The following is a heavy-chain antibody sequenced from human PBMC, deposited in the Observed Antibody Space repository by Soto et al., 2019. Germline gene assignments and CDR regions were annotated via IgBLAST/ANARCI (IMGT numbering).Heavy chain of an antibody. CDR1: GGSIGSQY. CDR3: ARGLGRYFDL. J-gene: IGHJ2*01. Sequence: SETLSLTCTVSGGSIGSQYWSWIRQPAGKGLESIGRLSTSGRTNYSPSLQSRVTMSLDTSKNRFSLRLTSVSAADTAVYFCARGLGRYFDLWGRGTLVTVSS. V-gene: IGHV4-4*07. CDR2: LSTSGRT. D-gene: IGHD3-16*01.